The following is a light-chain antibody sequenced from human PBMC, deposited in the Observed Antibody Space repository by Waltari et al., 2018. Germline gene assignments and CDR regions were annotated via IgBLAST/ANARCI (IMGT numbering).Light chain of an antibody. CDR1: QSISSW. J-gene: IGKJ1*01. V-gene: IGKV1-5*03. CDR2: KAS. CDR3: QQYNSYST. Sequence: DIQMTLSPSTLSASVGDRVTITCRASQSISSWLAWYQQKPGKAPKLLIYKASSLESGVPSRFSGSGFGTEFTLTISSLQPDDFATYYCQQYNSYSTFGQGTKVEIK.